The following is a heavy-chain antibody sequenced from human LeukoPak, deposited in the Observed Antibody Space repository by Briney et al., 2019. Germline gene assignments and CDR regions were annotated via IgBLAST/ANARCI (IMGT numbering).Heavy chain of an antibody. Sequence: SETLSLTCTVSGGSISSYYWSWIRQPPGKGLEWIGYIYYSGSTNYNPSLKSRVTISVDTSKNQFSLKLSSVTAADTAVYYCARWRNYYGSGNWFDPWGQGTLVTVSS. CDR1: GGSISSYY. D-gene: IGHD3-10*01. V-gene: IGHV4-59*01. CDR2: IYYSGST. CDR3: ARWRNYYGSGNWFDP. J-gene: IGHJ5*02.